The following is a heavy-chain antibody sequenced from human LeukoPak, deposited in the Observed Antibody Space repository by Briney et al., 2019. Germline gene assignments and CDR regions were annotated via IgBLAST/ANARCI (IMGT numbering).Heavy chain of an antibody. Sequence: ASVKVSCKASGYTFTSYGISWVRQAPGQGLEWMGWVSAYNGNTNHAQKLQGRVTMTTDTSTSTAYMELRSLRSDDTAVYCCARANYYDSSGTEGPWFDYWGQGTPVTVSS. CDR1: GYTFTSYG. CDR3: ARANYYDSSGTEGPWFDY. CDR2: VSAYNGNT. V-gene: IGHV1-18*01. D-gene: IGHD3-22*01. J-gene: IGHJ4*02.